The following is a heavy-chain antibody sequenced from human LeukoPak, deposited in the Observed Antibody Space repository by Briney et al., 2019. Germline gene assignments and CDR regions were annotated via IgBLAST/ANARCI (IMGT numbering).Heavy chain of an antibody. Sequence: ASVTVSCTASGYTFSSCVINWVRQAPGQGLEYMGWIDTKTGNPTYAQGFTGRFVFSLDTSVSTAYLQISSLKAEDTAVYYCAILPSDSSGYFSYWGQGALVTVSS. V-gene: IGHV7-4-1*02. CDR2: IDTKTGNP. D-gene: IGHD3-22*01. J-gene: IGHJ4*02. CDR1: GYTFSSCV. CDR3: AILPSDSSGYFSY.